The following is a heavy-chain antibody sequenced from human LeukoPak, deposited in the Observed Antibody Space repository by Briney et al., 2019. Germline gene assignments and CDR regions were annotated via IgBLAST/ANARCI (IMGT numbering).Heavy chain of an antibody. J-gene: IGHJ5*02. Sequence: GGSLRLSCAVSGFTFTNAWMNWVRQAPGKGLEWVGRIKSKADGGTTDYAAPVKGRFTISRDDSKNTLYLQVNSLKTEDTAVYYCTTIRDWISDHRGQGTLVTVSS. CDR2: IKSKADGGTT. CDR3: TTIRDWISDH. CDR1: GFTFTNAW. V-gene: IGHV3-15*01. D-gene: IGHD2-21*02.